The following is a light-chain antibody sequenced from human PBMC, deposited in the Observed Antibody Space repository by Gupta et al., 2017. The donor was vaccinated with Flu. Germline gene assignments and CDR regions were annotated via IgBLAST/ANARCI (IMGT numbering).Light chain of an antibody. CDR1: STDVGGYNY. Sequence: QSALTQPASVSGSPGQPITISCTGTSTDVGGYNYDSWYQQHPGKAPKLMSYEVSNRPSGVSNRFSGSKSGNTASLTTAGLQAEDEADYDGSSYTSSSTLARVFGGGTKLTVL. J-gene: IGLJ3*02. CDR2: EVS. CDR3: SSYTSSSTLARV. V-gene: IGLV2-14*01.